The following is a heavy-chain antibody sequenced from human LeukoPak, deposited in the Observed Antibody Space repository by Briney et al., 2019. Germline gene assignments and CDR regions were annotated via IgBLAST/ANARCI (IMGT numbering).Heavy chain of an antibody. CDR3: ANGDCSSTSCYGGVVDY. CDR1: GFTFSSYG. D-gene: IGHD2-2*01. J-gene: IGHJ4*02. CDR2: IRYDGSNK. V-gene: IGHV3-30*02. Sequence: GGSLRLSXAASGFTFSSYGMHWVRQAPGKGLEWVAFIRYDGSNKYYADSVKGRFTISRDNSKNTLYLQMNSLRAEDTAVYYCANGDCSSTSCYGGVVDYWGQGTLVTVS.